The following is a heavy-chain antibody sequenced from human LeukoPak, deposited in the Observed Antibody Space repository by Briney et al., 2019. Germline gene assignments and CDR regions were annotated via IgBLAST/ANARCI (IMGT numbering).Heavy chain of an antibody. CDR2: INPNSGGT. CDR3: ARCSRGSSGCTDY. Sequence: ASVKVSCXASGYTFTGYYMHWVRQAPGQGLEWMGRINPNSGGTNYAQKFQGRVTMTGDTSISTAYMELSRLRSDDTAVYYCARCSRGSSGCTDYWGQGTLVTVSS. V-gene: IGHV1-2*06. D-gene: IGHD6-19*01. CDR1: GYTFTGYY. J-gene: IGHJ4*02.